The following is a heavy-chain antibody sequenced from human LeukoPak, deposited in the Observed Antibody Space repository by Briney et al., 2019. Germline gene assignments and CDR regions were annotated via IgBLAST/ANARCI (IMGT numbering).Heavy chain of an antibody. Sequence: GASVKVSCKASGYTFTSYAMHWVRQAPGQRLEWMGWINAGNGNTKYSQKFQGRVTITRDTSASTAYMELSSLRSEDTAVYYCARGPIPHIFGSGYDKPIDYWGQGTLVTVSS. V-gene: IGHV1-3*01. J-gene: IGHJ4*02. D-gene: IGHD5-12*01. CDR2: INAGNGNT. CDR1: GYTFTSYA. CDR3: ARGPIPHIFGSGYDKPIDY.